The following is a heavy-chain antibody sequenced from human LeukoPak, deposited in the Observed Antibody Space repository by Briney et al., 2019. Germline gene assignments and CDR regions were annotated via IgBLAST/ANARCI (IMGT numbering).Heavy chain of an antibody. D-gene: IGHD5-24*01. Sequence: SETLSLTCTVSGGSISSYYWSWIRQPPGKGLEWIGYIHYSGSTNYNPSLKSRVTISVDTSKNQFSLKLSSVTAADTAVYYCARFGRWLQNYFDYWGQGTLVTVSS. CDR2: IHYSGST. CDR1: GGSISSYY. V-gene: IGHV4-59*12. J-gene: IGHJ4*02. CDR3: ARFGRWLQNYFDY.